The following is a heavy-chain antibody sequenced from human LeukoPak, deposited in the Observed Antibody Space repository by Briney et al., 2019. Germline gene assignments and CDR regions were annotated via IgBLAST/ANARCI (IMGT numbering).Heavy chain of an antibody. V-gene: IGHV3-21*01. J-gene: IGHJ4*02. CDR1: GFPFSIHS. CDR3: ARDFRTQLDGYSPPYHFDY. D-gene: IGHD5-24*01. Sequence: GGSLRLSCAASGFPFSIHSMSWVRQAPGKGLEWVPSMYNSGSNKYYAYPMRGRLTISRANAKNPLFLQMNSLRAEDTAVYYCARDFRTQLDGYSPPYHFDYWGQGALVTVSS. CDR2: MYNSGSNK.